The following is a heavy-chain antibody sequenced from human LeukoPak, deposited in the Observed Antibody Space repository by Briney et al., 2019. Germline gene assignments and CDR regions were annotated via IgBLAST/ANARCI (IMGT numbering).Heavy chain of an antibody. D-gene: IGHD3-16*02. CDR2: ISSSGSTL. J-gene: IGHJ4*02. CDR3: ARGPMYYDYVWGSYRSRGVDY. Sequence: GGSLRLSCAASGFTFSSYEMNWVRQAPGKGLEWVSYISSSGSTLYYADSVKGRFTISRDNANTSLYLQMNSLRAEDTAIYYCARGPMYYDYVWGSYRSRGVDYWGQGTLVTVSS. CDR1: GFTFSSYE. V-gene: IGHV3-48*03.